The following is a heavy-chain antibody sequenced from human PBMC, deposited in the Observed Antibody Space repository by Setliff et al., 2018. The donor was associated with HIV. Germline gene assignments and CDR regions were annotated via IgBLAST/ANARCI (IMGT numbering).Heavy chain of an antibody. J-gene: IGHJ4*02. Sequence: PSETLSLTCAVYGGPSSGYWGWVRQSPGKGLEWIGEISHSGSTNYNLSLKSRAAISADTSKKQFSLKLDSVTAADTAIYYCARQSTVAAAGFDFWGQGTLVTVSS. D-gene: IGHD6-13*01. CDR3: ARQSTVAAAGFDF. CDR2: ISHSGST. CDR1: GGPSSGY. V-gene: IGHV4-34*01.